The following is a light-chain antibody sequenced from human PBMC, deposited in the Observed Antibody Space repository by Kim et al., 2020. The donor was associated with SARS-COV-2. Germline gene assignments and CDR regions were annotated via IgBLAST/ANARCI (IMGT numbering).Light chain of an antibody. J-gene: IGLJ2*01. V-gene: IGLV3-19*01. CDR2: AKD. CDR1: SLRKNY. CDR3: KSRDSSGKVV. Sequence: SSELTQDPTVSVALGQTVRITCQGDSLRKNYATGYQKKARQTPVLVFYAKDKRPSGVPDRFSGSASGNTASLIITGAQAADEADYYCKSRDSSGKVVFGGGTTVTVL.